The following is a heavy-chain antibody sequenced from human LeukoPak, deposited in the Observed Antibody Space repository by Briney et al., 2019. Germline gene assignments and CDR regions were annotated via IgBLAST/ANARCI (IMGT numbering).Heavy chain of an antibody. J-gene: IGHJ4*02. CDR1: GGTFGSYA. V-gene: IGHV1-69*04. D-gene: IGHD3-22*01. CDR2: IIPIFGIA. CDR3: ARYYYDSSGFSQTFFDC. Sequence: SVKVSCKASGGTFGSYAISWVRQAPGQGLEWMGRIIPIFGIANYAQKFQGRVTITADKSTSTAYMELSSLRSEDTAAYYCARYYYDSSGFSQTFFDCWGQGTLVTVSS.